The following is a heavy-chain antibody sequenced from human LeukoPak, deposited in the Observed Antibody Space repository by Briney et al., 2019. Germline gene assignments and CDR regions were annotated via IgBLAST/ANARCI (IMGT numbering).Heavy chain of an antibody. D-gene: IGHD3-9*01. J-gene: IGHJ5*02. CDR2: MSNGGTNK. Sequence: GGSLRLSCAASGFTFSSYGIHWVRQAPGKGLEWVAVMSNGGTNKYYADSVRGRFTISRDNSKNTLYLQMNSLRAEDTAVYYCARGPPLRYFDWLGNNWFDPWGQGTLVTVSS. CDR3: ARGPPLRYFDWLGNNWFDP. V-gene: IGHV3-30*03. CDR1: GFTFSSYG.